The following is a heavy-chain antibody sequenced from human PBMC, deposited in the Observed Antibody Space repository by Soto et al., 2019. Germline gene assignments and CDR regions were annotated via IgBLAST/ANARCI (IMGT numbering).Heavy chain of an antibody. CDR3: ARSTPHGKKYYYGMDV. Sequence: HLQLQESGPGLVKPSETLSLTCTVSGGSIRGSGFFWGWIRQPPGKGLEWIGSMYHSGNTFYNPSLKRRVTISIDTSKIQFSLKLSSVSAADSAVYYCARSTPHGKKYYYGMDVWGQGTTVTVSS. V-gene: IGHV4-39*01. CDR1: GGSIRGSGFF. D-gene: IGHD2-15*01. J-gene: IGHJ6*02. CDR2: MYHSGNT.